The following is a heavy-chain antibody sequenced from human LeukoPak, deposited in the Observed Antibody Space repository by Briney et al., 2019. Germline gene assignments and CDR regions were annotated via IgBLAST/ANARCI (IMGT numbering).Heavy chain of an antibody. V-gene: IGHV4-39*01. Sequence: SETLSLTCTVSGGSISSSSYYWGWIRQPPGKGLEWIGSIYYSGSTYYNPSLKSRVTISVDTSKNQFSLKLSSVTAADTAVYYCANPGIAAAGNAEYFQHWGQGTLVTVSS. D-gene: IGHD6-13*01. CDR2: IYYSGST. CDR1: GGSISSSSYY. J-gene: IGHJ1*01. CDR3: ANPGIAAAGNAEYFQH.